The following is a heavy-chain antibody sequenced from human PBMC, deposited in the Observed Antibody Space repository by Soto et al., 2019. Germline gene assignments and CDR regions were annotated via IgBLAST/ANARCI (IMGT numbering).Heavy chain of an antibody. Sequence: PETLLLTCNVSDDSISSYYRSWVRQPPGKGLEWIEYMHYTGITIYNPSVKSRVTISVDTSKHQFSLKRSSVTAADTAVDYGVKGARTYDSWGQGSLVPVSS. J-gene: IGHJ5*01. V-gene: IGHV4-59*01. CDR2: MHYTGIT. D-gene: IGHD6-6*01. CDR3: VKGARTYDS. CDR1: DDSISSYY.